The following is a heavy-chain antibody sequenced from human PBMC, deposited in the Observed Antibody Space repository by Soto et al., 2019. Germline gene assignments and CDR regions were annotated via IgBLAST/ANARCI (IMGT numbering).Heavy chain of an antibody. J-gene: IGHJ4*02. Sequence: QVQLVKSGAEVKKPGSSVKVSCKASGGTLSNYVINWVRQAPGQGLEWMGGIIPLFGTTNYAQKFQGRVTFTADESTSTAFMELSSLRSEDTAVYYCARDPSGRIRWGYYFDYWGQGTLVTVSS. CDR1: GGTLSNYV. CDR3: ARDPSGRIRWGYYFDY. V-gene: IGHV1-69*01. CDR2: IIPLFGTT. D-gene: IGHD4-17*01.